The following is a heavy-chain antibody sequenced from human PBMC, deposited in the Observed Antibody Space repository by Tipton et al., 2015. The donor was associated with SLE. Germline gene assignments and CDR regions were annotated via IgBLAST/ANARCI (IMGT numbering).Heavy chain of an antibody. D-gene: IGHD2-2*01. Sequence: LRLSCAASGFTFSSYAMSWVRQAPGKGLEWIGYIYCSGSTNYNPSLKSRVTISVDTSKNQFSLKLSSVTAADTAVYYCASTPAARRDYYYGMDVWGQGTTVTVSS. CDR3: ASTPAARRDYYYGMDV. CDR1: GFTFSSYA. CDR2: IYCSGST. V-gene: IGHV4-59*01. J-gene: IGHJ6*02.